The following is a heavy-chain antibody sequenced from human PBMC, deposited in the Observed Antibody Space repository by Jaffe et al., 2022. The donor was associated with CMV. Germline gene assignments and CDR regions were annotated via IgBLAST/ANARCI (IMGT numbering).Heavy chain of an antibody. J-gene: IGHJ6*02. V-gene: IGHV3-21*01. CDR1: GFTFSNYS. Sequence: EVQLVESGGGLVKPGGSLRLSCAASGFTFSNYSMNWVRQAPGKGLEWVSSISSSSNYIYYADSVKGRFTISRDNAKNSLYLQMNSLRAEDTAVYFCAREITVASHVFYYAMDVWGQGTTVTVSS. D-gene: IGHD4-17*01. CDR3: AREITVASHVFYYAMDV. CDR2: ISSSSNYI.